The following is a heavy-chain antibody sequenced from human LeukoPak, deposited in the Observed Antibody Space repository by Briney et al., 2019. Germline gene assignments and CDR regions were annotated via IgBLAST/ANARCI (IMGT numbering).Heavy chain of an antibody. CDR1: GVAFSKYE. Sequence: PGRTLRLSCAANGVAFSKYEMNCGRQTPEKGLEWVSYISSSGSTIYYADSVKGRFTISRDNAKNSLYLQMNSLRAEDTAVYYCARDSTDSSGYKIYYYYGMDVWGQGTTVTVSS. CDR3: ARDSTDSSGYKIYYYYGMDV. D-gene: IGHD3-22*01. V-gene: IGHV3-48*03. CDR2: ISSSGSTI. J-gene: IGHJ6*02.